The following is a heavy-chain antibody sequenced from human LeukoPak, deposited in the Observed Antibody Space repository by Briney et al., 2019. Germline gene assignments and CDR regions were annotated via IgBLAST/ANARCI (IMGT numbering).Heavy chain of an antibody. CDR3: ARVGGSGSSFDY. CDR1: GGSINNFN. Sequence: SETLSLTCTVSGGSINNFNWYWVRQPPGKGLEWIGYIYYTGSTNYNPSLKSRVTISVDTSKNLFSLRLTYLTAADMAVYYCARVGGSGSSFDYWGQGTQVTVSS. V-gene: IGHV4-59*01. CDR2: IYYTGST. J-gene: IGHJ4*02. D-gene: IGHD3-10*01.